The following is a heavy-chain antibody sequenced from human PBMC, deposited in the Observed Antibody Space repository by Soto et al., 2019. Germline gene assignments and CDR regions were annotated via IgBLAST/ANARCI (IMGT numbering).Heavy chain of an antibody. CDR2: IYYTGAT. Sequence: QVELQESGPRLVKSSGTLSLTCEVSSGSISTGNWWSWVRQPPGKGLEWIGEIYYTGATNYNPSPKSRNAMRIHKSKGQSSLILTSATAADTAVYYCARVFSSGSGCMYYFDFWGQGILLSVSS. V-gene: IGHV4-4*02. J-gene: IGHJ4*02. CDR3: ARVFSSGSGCMYYFDF. CDR1: SGSISTGNW. D-gene: IGHD6-25*01.